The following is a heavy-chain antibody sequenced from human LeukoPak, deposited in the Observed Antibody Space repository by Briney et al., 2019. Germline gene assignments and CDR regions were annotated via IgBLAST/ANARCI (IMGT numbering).Heavy chain of an antibody. CDR3: ARAPRHGAFDI. Sequence: GGSLRLSGAASGFTFSSYEMNWVRKAPGKGLEWVSVIYSGGSTYYADSVKGRFTISRDNSKNTLYLQMNSLRAEDTAVYYCARAPRHGAFDIWGQGTMVTVSS. J-gene: IGHJ3*02. CDR1: GFTFSSYE. V-gene: IGHV3-53*01. CDR2: IYSGGST.